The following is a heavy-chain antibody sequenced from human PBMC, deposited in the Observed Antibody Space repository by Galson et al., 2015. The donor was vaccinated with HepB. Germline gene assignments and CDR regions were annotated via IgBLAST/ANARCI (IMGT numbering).Heavy chain of an antibody. V-gene: IGHV7-4-1*02. J-gene: IGHJ4*02. CDR1: GYTFTSYA. Sequence: SVKVSCKASGYTFTSYAMNWVRQAPGQGLEWMGWINTNTGNPTYAQGFTGRFVFSLDTSVSTAYLQISSLKAKDTAVYYCARDMGQWLVRVPDYWGQGTLVTVSS. CDR3: ARDMGQWLVRVPDY. CDR2: INTNTGNP. D-gene: IGHD6-19*01.